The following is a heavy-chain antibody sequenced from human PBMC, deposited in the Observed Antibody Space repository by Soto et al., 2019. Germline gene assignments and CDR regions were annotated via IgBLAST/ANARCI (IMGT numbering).Heavy chain of an antibody. CDR3: ARASVGSSGYIPLDY. D-gene: IGHD3-22*01. CDR2: INSDGSST. V-gene: IGHV3-74*01. Sequence: GGSLRLSCAASGFTFSSYWMHWVRQAPGKGLVWFSRINSDGSSTSYADSVKGRFTISRDNAKNTLYLQMNSLRAEDTAVYYCARASVGSSGYIPLDYWGQGTLVTVSS. CDR1: GFTFSSYW. J-gene: IGHJ4*02.